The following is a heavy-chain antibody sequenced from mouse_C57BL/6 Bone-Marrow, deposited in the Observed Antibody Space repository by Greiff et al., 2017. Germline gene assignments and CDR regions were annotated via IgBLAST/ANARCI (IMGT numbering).Heavy chain of an antibody. CDR2: ISSGGSYT. D-gene: IGHD3-2*02. Sequence: EVQLQESGGDLVKPGGSLKLSCAASGFTFSSYGMSWVRQTPDKRLEWVATISSGGSYTYYPDSVKGRFTISRDNAKNTLYLQMSSLKSEDTAMYYCARRGQLRLRAWFAYWGQGTLVTVSA. V-gene: IGHV5-6*01. CDR1: GFTFSSYG. J-gene: IGHJ3*01. CDR3: ARRGQLRLRAWFAY.